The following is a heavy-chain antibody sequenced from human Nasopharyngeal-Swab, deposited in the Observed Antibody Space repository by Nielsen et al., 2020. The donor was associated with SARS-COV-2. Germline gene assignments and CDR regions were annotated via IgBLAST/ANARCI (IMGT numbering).Heavy chain of an antibody. Sequence: GGSLRLSCVASKFTFEAHGWHWVRQVAGKGLEWVSLFSRDGEDKYYADSVKGRFTIFRDNTNNSLYLHMNGLRTEDSGIYYCTRDYIVVVTAMPDAFDVWGRGTMVTVSS. CDR1: KFTFEAHG. D-gene: IGHD2-21*02. CDR3: TRDYIVVVTAMPDAFDV. CDR2: FSRDGEDK. J-gene: IGHJ3*01. V-gene: IGHV3-43*02.